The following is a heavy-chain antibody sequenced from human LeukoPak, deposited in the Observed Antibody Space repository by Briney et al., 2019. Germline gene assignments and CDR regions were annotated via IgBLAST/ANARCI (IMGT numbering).Heavy chain of an antibody. CDR2: IIPILGIA. Sequence: GASVKVSCKASGGTFSSYAISWVRQAPGQGLEWMGRIIPILGIANYAQKFQGRVTITADKSTSTAYMELSSLRSEDTAVYYCARDGYYDSSGSGHWGQGTLVTVSS. CDR3: ARDGYYDSSGSGH. D-gene: IGHD3-22*01. J-gene: IGHJ4*02. CDR1: GGTFSSYA. V-gene: IGHV1-69*04.